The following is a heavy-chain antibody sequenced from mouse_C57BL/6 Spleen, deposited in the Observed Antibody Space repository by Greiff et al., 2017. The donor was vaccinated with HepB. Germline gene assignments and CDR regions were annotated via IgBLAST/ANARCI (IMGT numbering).Heavy chain of an antibody. D-gene: IGHD2-3*01. CDR3: TTGGYSVLAY. J-gene: IGHJ3*01. V-gene: IGHV14-4*01. CDR2: IDPENCDT. CDR1: GFNIKDDY. Sequence: VQLKQSGAELVRPGASVKLSCTASGFNIKDDYMHWVKQRPEQGLEWIGWIDPENCDTEYASKFQGKATITADTSSNTAYLQLSSLTSEDTAVYYCTTGGYSVLAYWGQGTLVTVSA.